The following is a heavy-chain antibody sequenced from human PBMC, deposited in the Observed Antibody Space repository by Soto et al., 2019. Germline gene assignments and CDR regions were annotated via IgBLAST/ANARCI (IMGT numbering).Heavy chain of an antibody. Sequence: PGGSLRLSCAASGFTFSSYAMSWVRQAPGKGLEWVSAISRSVVTTYYADSVKGRFTVSRDNSKSTLYLQLNNLRAEDTAVYYCANLDWSQLPDNFDYWGQGTLVTVSS. CDR1: GFTFSSYA. J-gene: IGHJ4*02. D-gene: IGHD1-1*01. V-gene: IGHV3-23*01. CDR2: ISRSVVTT. CDR3: ANLDWSQLPDNFDY.